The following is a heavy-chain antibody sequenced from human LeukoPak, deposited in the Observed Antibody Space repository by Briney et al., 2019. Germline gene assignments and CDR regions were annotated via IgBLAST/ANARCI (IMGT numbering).Heavy chain of an antibody. CDR2: IYYSGST. V-gene: IGHV4-39*01. CDR1: GGSISSSSYY. Sequence: SETLSLTCTVSGGSISSSSYYWGWIRQPPGKGLEWIGSIYYSGSTYYNPSLKSRVTISVDTSKNQFSLKLSSVTAADTAVYYCARRYSGSYYGGYYFDYWGQGTLVTVSS. J-gene: IGHJ4*02. CDR3: ARRYSGSYYGGYYFDY. D-gene: IGHD1-26*01.